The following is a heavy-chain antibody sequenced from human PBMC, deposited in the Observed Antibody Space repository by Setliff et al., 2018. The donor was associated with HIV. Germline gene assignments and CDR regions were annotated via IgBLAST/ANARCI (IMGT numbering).Heavy chain of an antibody. CDR1: GFTFDAYG. Sequence: PGGSLRLSCAASGFTFDAYGTNWVRHSPGKGLEWVSGISWNGAKIEYADSVKGRFIVSRDNSKNSLYLQLNSLRADDTAFYYCTRRFGLADNAFDLWGQGTMVT. D-gene: IGHD3-3*01. CDR2: ISWNGAKI. V-gene: IGHV3-20*04. J-gene: IGHJ3*01. CDR3: TRRFGLADNAFDL.